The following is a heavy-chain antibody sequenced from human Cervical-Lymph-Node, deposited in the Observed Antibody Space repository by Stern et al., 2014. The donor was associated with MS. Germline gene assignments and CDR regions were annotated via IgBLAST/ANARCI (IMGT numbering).Heavy chain of an antibody. CDR2: ISWSSVNI. CDR3: VKETSPSYYYGMDA. V-gene: IGHV3-9*01. Sequence: EVQLVESGGGLVQPGRSLRLSCAASGFTFGDYAMHWVRQAPGKGLEWVSGISWSSVNIAYADSVGCRFTISRDNAKNSLYLQMNSLRAEDTALYYCVKETSPSYYYGMDAWGQGTTVIVSS. CDR1: GFTFGDYA. J-gene: IGHJ6*02.